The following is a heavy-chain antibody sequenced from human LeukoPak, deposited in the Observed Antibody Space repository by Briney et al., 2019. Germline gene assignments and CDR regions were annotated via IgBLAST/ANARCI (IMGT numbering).Heavy chain of an antibody. CDR1: GFTFKDYT. V-gene: IGHV3-23*01. Sequence: PGGSLRLSCAASGFTFKDYTMNWVRQSPGKGLEWVSAISGSGGSTYYADSVKGRFTISRDNSKNTLYLQMNNLRAESTAVYDVARGGITTAGGYSYYGMDAWGQGTTVTPSS. J-gene: IGHJ6*02. CDR2: ISGSGGST. CDR3: ARGGITTAGGYSYYGMDA. D-gene: IGHD6-13*01.